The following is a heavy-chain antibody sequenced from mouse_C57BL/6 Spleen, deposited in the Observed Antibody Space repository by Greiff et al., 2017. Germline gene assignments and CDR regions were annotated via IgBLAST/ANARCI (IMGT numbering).Heavy chain of an antibody. CDR2: ISYDGSN. D-gene: IGHD2-4*01. J-gene: IGHJ2*01. V-gene: IGHV3-6*01. CDR3: ARERYDYEYYFDY. CDR1: GYSITSGYY. Sequence: EESGPGLVKPSQSLSLTCSVTGYSITSGYYWNWIRQFPGNKLEWMGYISYDGSNNYNPSLKNLISITRDTSKNQFFLKLNSVTTEDTATYYCARERYDYEYYFDYWGQGTTLTVSS.